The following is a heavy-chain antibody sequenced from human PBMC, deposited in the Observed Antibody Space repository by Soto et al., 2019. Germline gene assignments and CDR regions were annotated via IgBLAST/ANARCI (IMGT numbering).Heavy chain of an antibody. Sequence: PSETLSLTCTVSGGSISSGDYYWSWIRQPPGKGLEWIGYIYYSGSTYYNPSLKGRVTISVDTSKNQFSLKLSSVTAADTAVYYCARARGRTDFDYWGQGTLVTVSS. J-gene: IGHJ4*02. CDR1: GGSISSGDYY. CDR3: ARARGRTDFDY. V-gene: IGHV4-30-4*01. CDR2: IYYSGST.